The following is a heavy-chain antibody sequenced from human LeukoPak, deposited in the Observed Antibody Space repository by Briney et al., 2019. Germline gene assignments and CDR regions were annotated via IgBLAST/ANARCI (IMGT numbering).Heavy chain of an antibody. CDR2: IYTSGST. CDR1: GGSISSYY. D-gene: IGHD6-13*01. CDR3: ARETDDSSSWYYYYMDV. Sequence: PSETLSLTCTVSGGSISSYYWSWIRQPAGKGLEWIGRIYTSGSTNYNPSLKSRVTMSVDTSKNQFSLKLSSVTAADTAVYYCARETDDSSSWYYYYMDVWGKGTTVTISS. J-gene: IGHJ6*03. V-gene: IGHV4-4*07.